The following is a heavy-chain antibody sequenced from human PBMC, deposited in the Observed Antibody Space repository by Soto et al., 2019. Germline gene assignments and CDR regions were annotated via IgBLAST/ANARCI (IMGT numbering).Heavy chain of an antibody. V-gene: IGHV1-8*01. J-gene: IGHJ4*02. CDR3: ARSVGGSNVNFDY. Sequence: QVQLVQSGAEVRTPGASVKVSCKASGYTFTSYDINWVRQATGQGPEWMGWMNPDSGNTGYVQKFQGRVTMNRNTAISTAYMELSSLRSEGTAVYYCARSVGGSNVNFDYWGQGTLVTVSS. D-gene: IGHD3-10*01. CDR1: GYTFTSYD. CDR2: MNPDSGNT.